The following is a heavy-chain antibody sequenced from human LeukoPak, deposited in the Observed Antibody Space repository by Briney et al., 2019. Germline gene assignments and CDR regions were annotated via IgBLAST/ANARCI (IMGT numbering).Heavy chain of an antibody. Sequence: QSGGSLRLSCAASGFTFSSYWMSWVRQAPGRGLEWVANIKQDGSEKYYVDSVKGRFTISRDNAKNSLYLQLNSLRAEDTAVYYCARDVLEYSSSSRYYYYMDVWGKGTTVTVSS. CDR3: ARDVLEYSSSSRYYYYMDV. V-gene: IGHV3-7*01. CDR1: GFTFSSYW. CDR2: IKQDGSEK. J-gene: IGHJ6*03. D-gene: IGHD6-6*01.